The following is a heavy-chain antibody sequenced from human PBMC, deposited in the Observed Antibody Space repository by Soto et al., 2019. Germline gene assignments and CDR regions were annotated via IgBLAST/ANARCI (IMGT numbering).Heavy chain of an antibody. V-gene: IGHV1-24*01. CDR1: GYTLTELS. CDR2: FDPEDGET. J-gene: IGHJ6*02. Sequence: ASVKVSCKVSGYTLTELSMHWVRQAPGKGLEWVGGFDPEDGETIYAQKYQGRVTMTEDTSTDTAYMEMSSLRSEDTAVYYCAAARGYYYYGMDVWGQGTTVTVSS. CDR3: AAARGYYYYGMDV. D-gene: IGHD3-10*01.